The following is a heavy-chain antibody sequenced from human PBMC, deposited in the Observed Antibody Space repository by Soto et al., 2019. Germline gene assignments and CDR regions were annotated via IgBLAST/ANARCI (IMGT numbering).Heavy chain of an antibody. D-gene: IGHD3-3*01. Sequence: GGSLRLSCAASGFTFSSYAMSWVRQAPGKGLEWVSAISGSGGSTYYADSVKGRFTISRDNSKNTLYLQMNSLRAEDTAVYYCAKDLPAIFGVETTYYMDVWGKGTTVTVSS. CDR2: ISGSGGST. J-gene: IGHJ6*03. CDR3: AKDLPAIFGVETTYYMDV. CDR1: GFTFSSYA. V-gene: IGHV3-23*01.